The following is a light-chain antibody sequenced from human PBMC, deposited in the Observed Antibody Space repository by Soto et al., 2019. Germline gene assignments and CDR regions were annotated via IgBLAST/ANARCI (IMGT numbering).Light chain of an antibody. CDR1: SSNIGDNS. CDR3: ATWDDSLKGMV. Sequence: QSVLTQPPSASGTPGQRVTISCSGSSSNIGDNSVNWYQQVPGTAPKLLIYSNNQLTSGVPDRFSGSKSGTSASLAISGLQSEDDTDYYCATWDDSLKGMVFGGGTKLTVL. J-gene: IGLJ2*01. V-gene: IGLV1-44*01. CDR2: SNN.